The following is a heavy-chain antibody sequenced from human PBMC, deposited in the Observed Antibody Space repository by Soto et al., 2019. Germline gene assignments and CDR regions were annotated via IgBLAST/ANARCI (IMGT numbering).Heavy chain of an antibody. CDR2: IYWDDDK. V-gene: IGHV2-5*02. D-gene: IGHD3-22*01. Sequence: SGPTLVNPTPPLTLTCTFSGFSLSTSGVGVGWIRQPPGQALEWLALIYWDDDKRYSPSLKRRLTITKDTSKNQVVLTMTNMDPVDTATYYCAHMYYYDSSGYLEYYLDYWGQGTLVTVSS. CDR3: AHMYYYDSSGYLEYYLDY. J-gene: IGHJ4*02. CDR1: GFSLSTSGVG.